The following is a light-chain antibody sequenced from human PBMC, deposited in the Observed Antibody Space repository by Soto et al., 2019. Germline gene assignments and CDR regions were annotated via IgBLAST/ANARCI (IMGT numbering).Light chain of an antibody. V-gene: IGKV3-20*01. CDR3: QQYGSSPPYT. Sequence: EIVLTQSPGTLSLSPGERATLSCRASHSVSSSYLAWYQQKPGQAPRLLIYGASSRATGIPDRFSDSGSGTDFTLTINRLEPEDFAVYYCQQYGSSPPYTFGQGTKLEIK. CDR1: HSVSSSY. CDR2: GAS. J-gene: IGKJ2*01.